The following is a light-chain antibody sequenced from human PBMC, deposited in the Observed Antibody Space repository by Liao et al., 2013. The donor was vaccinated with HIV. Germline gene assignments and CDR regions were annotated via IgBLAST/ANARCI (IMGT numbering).Light chain of an antibody. CDR3: QTWDSTSYV. V-gene: IGLV3-1*01. CDR2: QDT. CDR1: RLGDKY. J-gene: IGLJ1*01. Sequence: SYALTQAPSVSVSPTQTARIICSGDRLGDKYVSWYQQKSGRSPVLVIYQDTKRPPGTPERFSGSNSGNTATLTISGTQAIDEADYYCQTWDSTSYVFGTGTKVIVL.